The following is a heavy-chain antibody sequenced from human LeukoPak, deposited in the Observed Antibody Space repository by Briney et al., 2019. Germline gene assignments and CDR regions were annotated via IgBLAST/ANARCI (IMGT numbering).Heavy chain of an antibody. D-gene: IGHD3-3*01. J-gene: IGHJ4*02. V-gene: IGHV1-69*05. CDR1: GGTFSSYA. Sequence: SVKVSCKASGGTFSSYAISWVRQAPGQGLEWMGGIIPIFGTANYAQKFQGRVTITTDESTSTAYMELSSPRSEDTAVYYCARKDFWSGYLGYWGQGTLVTVSS. CDR2: IIPIFGTA. CDR3: ARKDFWSGYLGY.